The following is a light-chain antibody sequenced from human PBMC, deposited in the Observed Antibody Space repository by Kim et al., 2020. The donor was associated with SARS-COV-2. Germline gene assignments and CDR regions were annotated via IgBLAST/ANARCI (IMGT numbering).Light chain of an antibody. CDR1: NSNIGSNS. CDR3: AAWDDSLNNMV. V-gene: IGLV1-44*01. J-gene: IGLJ2*01. Sequence: QLVLTQPPSASGTPGQTVAISCSGSNSNIGSNSVNWYQLLPGTAPKLLIYSDSQRPSGVPDRFSGSKSGTSASLAVSGLQSEDESDYYCAAWDDSLNNMVFGGGTKLTVL. CDR2: SDS.